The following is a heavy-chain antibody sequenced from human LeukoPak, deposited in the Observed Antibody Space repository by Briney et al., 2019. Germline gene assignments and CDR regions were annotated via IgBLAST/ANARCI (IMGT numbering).Heavy chain of an antibody. CDR3: ARLRQAESSGWYGFDY. CDR2: IYYSGST. CDR1: GGSISSYY. V-gene: IGHV4-59*08. Sequence: PSETLSLTCTVSGGSISSYYWSWIRQPPGKGLEWIGYIYYSGSTNYNPSLKSRVTISVDTSKNQFSLKLSSVTAADTAVYYCARLRQAESSGWYGFDYWGQGTLVTVSS. J-gene: IGHJ4*02. D-gene: IGHD6-19*01.